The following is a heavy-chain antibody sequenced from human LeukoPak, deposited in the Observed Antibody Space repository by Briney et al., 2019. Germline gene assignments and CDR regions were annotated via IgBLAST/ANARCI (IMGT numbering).Heavy chain of an antibody. CDR1: GFTFSRYW. V-gene: IGHV3-74*01. CDR3: VRDLYSWGDPNNGD. J-gene: IGHJ4*02. Sequence: GGSLRLSCAASGFTFSRYWMYWVRQAPGKGLVWVSRINSDGITTNYAGSVKGRFTISRDNAKNTLYLQMNSLRAEDTAVYYCVRDLYSWGDPNNGDWGQGTLVTVSS. CDR2: INSDGITT. D-gene: IGHD2-21*01.